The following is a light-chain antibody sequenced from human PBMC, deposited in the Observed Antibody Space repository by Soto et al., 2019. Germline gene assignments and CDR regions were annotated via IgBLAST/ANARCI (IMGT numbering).Light chain of an antibody. CDR3: QQSYNIPLT. V-gene: IGKV1-39*01. CDR1: QNINSY. J-gene: IGKJ4*01. CDR2: ATS. Sequence: DIHITHSPSSLSSSLVDRVTISCRASQNINSYVNWYQQKPGKAPNLLIYATSSLQTGVPSRLSGSGSGTDFTLTVSSLQPEDFATYYCQQSYNIPLTFGGGTKVDIK.